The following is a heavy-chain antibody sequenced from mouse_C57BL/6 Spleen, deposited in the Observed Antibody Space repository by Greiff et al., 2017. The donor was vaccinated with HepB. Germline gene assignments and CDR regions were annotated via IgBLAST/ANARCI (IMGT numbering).Heavy chain of an antibody. CDR3: ARRYGSSWGYFDV. J-gene: IGHJ1*03. D-gene: IGHD1-1*01. CDR1: GYTFTSYW. V-gene: IGHV1-59*01. CDR2: IDPSDSYT. Sequence: QVQLQQPGAELVRPGTSVKLSCKASGYTFTSYWMHWVKQRPGQGLEWIGVIDPSDSYTNYNQKFKGKATLTVDTSSSTAYMQLSSLTSEDSAVYYCARRYGSSWGYFDVWGTGTTVTVSS.